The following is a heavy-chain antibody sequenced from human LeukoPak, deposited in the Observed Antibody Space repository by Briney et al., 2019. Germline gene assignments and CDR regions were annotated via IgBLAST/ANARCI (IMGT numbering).Heavy chain of an antibody. CDR1: GFTFSSYG. J-gene: IGHJ6*02. Sequence: GGSLRLSCAASGFTFSSYGMHWVRQAPGKGLEWVAVIWCDGSNKYYADSVKGRFTISRDNSKNTLYLQMNSLRAEDTAVYYCARDLFFWSGYYRYYYGMDVWGQGTTVTVSS. D-gene: IGHD3-3*01. V-gene: IGHV3-33*01. CDR3: ARDLFFWSGYYRYYYGMDV. CDR2: IWCDGSNK.